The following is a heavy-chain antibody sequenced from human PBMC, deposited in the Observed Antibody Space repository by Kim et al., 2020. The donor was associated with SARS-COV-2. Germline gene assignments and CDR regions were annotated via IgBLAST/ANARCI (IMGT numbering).Heavy chain of an antibody. J-gene: IGHJ6*02. D-gene: IGHD6-19*01. CDR3: ARAGFAVSGWDRTSYYYGMDV. CDR1: GFTFSSYS. V-gene: IGHV3-21*01. CDR2: ISSSSSYI. Sequence: GGSLRLSCAASGFTFSSYSMNWVRQAPGKGLEWVSSISSSSSYIYYADSVKGRFTISRDNAKNSLYLQMNSLRAEDTAVYYCARAGFAVSGWDRTSYYYGMDVWGQGTTVTVSS.